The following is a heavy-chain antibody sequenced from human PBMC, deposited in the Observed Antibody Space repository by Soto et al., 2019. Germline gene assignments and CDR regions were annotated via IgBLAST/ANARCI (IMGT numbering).Heavy chain of an antibody. J-gene: IGHJ6*02. CDR3: AKGSVVGADYSYGMDV. V-gene: IGHV3-23*01. Sequence: EVQLLESGGDSVQPGGSLTLSCAAAGFTFSSYGMNWVRQAPGGGLEWVSAVSGSGGSEYYADSVRGRFTISRDNSKNTLYLQLNSLRAEDTAIYYCAKGSVVGADYSYGMDVWGQGTTVTVSS. CDR2: VSGSGGSE. D-gene: IGHD2-2*01. CDR1: GFTFSSYG.